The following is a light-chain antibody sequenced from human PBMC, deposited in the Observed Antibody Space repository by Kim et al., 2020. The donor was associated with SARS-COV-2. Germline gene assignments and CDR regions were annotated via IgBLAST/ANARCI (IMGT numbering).Light chain of an antibody. CDR2: DAS. J-gene: IGKJ4*01. Sequence: ASVGDRVTITCRASQSINGWLAWYQQKPGKAPNLLIYDASSLESGVPSRFSGSGSGTEFTLTISSLQPDDFATYYCQQYNGYVLTFGGGTKVEIK. CDR3: QQYNGYVLT. V-gene: IGKV1-5*01. CDR1: QSINGW.